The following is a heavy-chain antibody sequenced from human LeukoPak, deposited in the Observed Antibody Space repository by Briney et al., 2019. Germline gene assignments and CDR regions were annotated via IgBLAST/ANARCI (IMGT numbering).Heavy chain of an antibody. J-gene: IGHJ4*02. D-gene: IGHD3-22*01. CDR3: AREGYYYDSSGSLDY. CDR1: GYTFTGYY. V-gene: IGHV1-2*02. CDR2: INPNSGGT. Sequence: ASVKVSCKASGYTFTGYYMHWVRQAPGRGLEWMGWINPNSGGTNYAQKFQGRVTMTRDTSISTAYMELSRLRSDDTAVYYCAREGYYYDSSGSLDYWGQGTLVTVSS.